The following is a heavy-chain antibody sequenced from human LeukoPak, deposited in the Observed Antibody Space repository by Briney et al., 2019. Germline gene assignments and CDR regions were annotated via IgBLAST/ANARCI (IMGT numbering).Heavy chain of an antibody. CDR1: ITFSSFG. J-gene: IGHJ6*02. Sequence: GSPRPLCCTFGITFSSFGIHWGRQAPGKGLEGVAVILYDGSKLSYAHSVKGRFTVSRDNSRNTLSLQMNSMRAEDTAVYYCAKDHWQWLVRGYYGMDVWGQGTTVTVSS. CDR3: AKDHWQWLVRGYYGMDV. D-gene: IGHD6-19*01. V-gene: IGHV3-30*18. CDR2: ILYDGSKL.